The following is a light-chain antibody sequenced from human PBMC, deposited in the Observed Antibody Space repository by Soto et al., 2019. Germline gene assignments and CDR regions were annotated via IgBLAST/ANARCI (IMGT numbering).Light chain of an antibody. Sequence: QSALTQPPSASGSPGQSVTISCTGTSSDVGGYNYVSWYQQHPGKAPKLMISAVSKRPSGVPDRFSGSKSGNTASLTVSGLDAEDEADYYCISFAGNHNLVFGGGTKLTVL. J-gene: IGLJ2*01. CDR2: AVS. CDR1: SSDVGGYNY. V-gene: IGLV2-8*01. CDR3: ISFAGNHNLV.